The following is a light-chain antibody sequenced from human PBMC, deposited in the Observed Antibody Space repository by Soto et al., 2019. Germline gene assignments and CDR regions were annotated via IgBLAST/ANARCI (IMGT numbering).Light chain of an antibody. CDR3: QQYNSYSYT. J-gene: IGKJ2*01. CDR1: QSISSW. CDR2: KAS. Sequence: DIQMTQSPSTLSASVGDRVTITCRASQSISSWLAWYQQKPGKAPKLLIYKASSLESGVPSRFSGSGSGTEFTRTISSLHPDDFATYYCQQYNSYSYTFGQGTKLEIK. V-gene: IGKV1-5*03.